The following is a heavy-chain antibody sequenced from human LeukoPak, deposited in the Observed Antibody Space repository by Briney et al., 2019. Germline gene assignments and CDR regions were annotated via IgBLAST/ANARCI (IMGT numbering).Heavy chain of an antibody. V-gene: IGHV4-59*08. J-gene: IGHJ4*02. CDR2: IYYSGNT. D-gene: IGHD2-2*01. CDR3: ARHGGYSSSSDY. Sequence: SETLSLTCTVSGGSINSYYWSWIRQPPGKGLEWIGNIYYSGNTNYNPSLKSRVTISVDPSKNQFSLKLISVTAADTAVYYCARHGGYSSSSDYWGQGTLVTVSS. CDR1: GGSINSYY.